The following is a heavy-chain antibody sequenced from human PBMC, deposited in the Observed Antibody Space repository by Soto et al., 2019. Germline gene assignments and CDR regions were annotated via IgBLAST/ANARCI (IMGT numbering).Heavy chain of an antibody. CDR1: GGTFSSYS. Sequence: QVQLVQSGAEVKKPGSSVKVSCKASGGTFSSYSINWVRQAPGQGLEWKGEIIPIVGTANYAQKFKGRVTITADESTSTAYMELSSLRSEDTAVYYCARDGGRHSGGIDYWGQGTLVTVSS. CDR2: IIPIVGTA. CDR3: ARDGGRHSGGIDY. J-gene: IGHJ4*02. V-gene: IGHV1-69*01. D-gene: IGHD1-26*01.